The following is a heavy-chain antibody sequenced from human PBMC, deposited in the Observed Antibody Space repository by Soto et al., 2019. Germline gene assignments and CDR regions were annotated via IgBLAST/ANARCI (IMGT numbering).Heavy chain of an antibody. J-gene: IGHJ1*01. D-gene: IGHD1-1*01. CDR1: GYNFFDYG. CDR3: ARGRTVSSIGPLLV. CDR2: VSPKSGNT. Sequence: QIQLVQSGAEVKKPGASVKVSCKASGYNFFDYGVSWVRQAPGQGLELRGWVSPKSGNTDYARKVQGRVTMTTDISTSTAYMELRGLLSDDTGVYYCARGRTVSSIGPLLVWGQGTLVSVSS. V-gene: IGHV1-18*01.